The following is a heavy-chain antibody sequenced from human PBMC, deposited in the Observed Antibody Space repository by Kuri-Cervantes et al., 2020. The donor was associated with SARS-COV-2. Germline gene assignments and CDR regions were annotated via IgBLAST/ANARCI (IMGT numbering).Heavy chain of an antibody. Sequence: LSLTCAVYGGSFSGYYWSWIRQPPGKGLEWVSGINWNGGSTGYADSVKGRFTISRDNAKNSLYLQMNSLRAEDTALYYCARGGGSTSQNYYYYGMDVWGQGTTVTVSS. D-gene: IGHD2-2*01. V-gene: IGHV3-20*04. J-gene: IGHJ6*02. CDR3: ARGGGSTSQNYYYYGMDV. CDR2: INWNGGST. CDR1: GGSFSGYY.